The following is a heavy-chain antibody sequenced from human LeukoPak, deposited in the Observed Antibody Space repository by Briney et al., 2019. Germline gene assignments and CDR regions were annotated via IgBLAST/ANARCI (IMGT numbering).Heavy chain of an antibody. V-gene: IGHV1-69*05. CDR3: ARARDGYTLEYYFDY. CDR1: GGTFSSYA. Sequence: GASVKVSCKASGGTFSSYAISWVRQAPGQGLEWMGGIIPIFGTANYAQKFQGRVTITTDESTSTAYMELSSLRSEDTAVYYCARARDGYTLEYYFDYWGQGTLVTVSS. J-gene: IGHJ4*02. CDR2: IIPIFGTA. D-gene: IGHD5-24*01.